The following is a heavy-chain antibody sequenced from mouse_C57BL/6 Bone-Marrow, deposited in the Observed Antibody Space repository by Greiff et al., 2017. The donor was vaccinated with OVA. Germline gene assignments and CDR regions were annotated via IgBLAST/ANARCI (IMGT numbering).Heavy chain of an antibody. CDR1: GFTFSDYG. CDR2: ISSGSSTI. D-gene: IGHD1-1*01. V-gene: IGHV5-17*01. Sequence: EVHLVESGGGLVKPGGSLKLSCAASGFTFSDYGMHWVRQAPEKGLEWVAYISSGSSTIYYADTVKGRFTISRDNAKNTLFLQMTSLMSEDTAMYYCARGNYYGSSSHFDYWGQGTTLTVSA. CDR3: ARGNYYGSSSHFDY. J-gene: IGHJ2*01.